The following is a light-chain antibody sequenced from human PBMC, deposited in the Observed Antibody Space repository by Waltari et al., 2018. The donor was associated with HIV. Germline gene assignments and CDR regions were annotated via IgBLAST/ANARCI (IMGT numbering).Light chain of an antibody. CDR1: ESVSSY. J-gene: IGKJ4*01. V-gene: IGKV3-11*01. CDR3: HHRINWPLT. Sequence: EVVLTQSPATLSLSPGERVTLSCRASESVSSYLAWYQQKPGQAPRLLIYDASNRATGIPARFSGSGSGTDFTLTISSLEPEDFAVYYCHHRINWPLTFGGGTKVEI. CDR2: DAS.